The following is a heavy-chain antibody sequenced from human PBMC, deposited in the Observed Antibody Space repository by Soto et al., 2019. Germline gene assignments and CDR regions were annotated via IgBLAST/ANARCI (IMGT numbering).Heavy chain of an antibody. Sequence: ASVKVSCKASGYTFTNFGISWVRQAPGQGLEWMGWISAYNGNTNYAQKFQGRVTMTTDTSTSTAYMEVRSLRFDDTAVYYCARDSPIGSTYSGYDAIDSWGQGTLVTVSS. D-gene: IGHD5-12*01. V-gene: IGHV1-18*01. CDR3: ARDSPIGSTYSGYDAIDS. CDR1: GYTFTNFG. CDR2: ISAYNGNT. J-gene: IGHJ4*02.